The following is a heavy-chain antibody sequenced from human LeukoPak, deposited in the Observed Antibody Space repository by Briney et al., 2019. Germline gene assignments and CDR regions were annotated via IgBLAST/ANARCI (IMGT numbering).Heavy chain of an antibody. D-gene: IGHD2/OR15-2a*01. V-gene: IGHV4-59*08. CDR1: GGSFSGYQ. CDR2: ISYSGFT. J-gene: IGHJ4*02. Sequence: PSETLSLTCAVYGGSFSGYQWSWIRQPPGKGLEWIGYISYSGFTNYNPSLKSRVTISLDTSKNQFSLKLTSVTAADTAVYYCAGHHPRNTVDFWGQGTLVTVSS. CDR3: AGHHPRNTVDF.